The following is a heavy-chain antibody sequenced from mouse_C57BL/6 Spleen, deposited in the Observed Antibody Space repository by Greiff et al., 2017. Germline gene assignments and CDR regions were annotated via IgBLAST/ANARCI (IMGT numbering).Heavy chain of an antibody. D-gene: IGHD1-1*01. Sequence: EVKLQESGPVLVKPGASVKMSCKASGYTFTDSYMNWVKQSHGKSLEWIGVLNPYNGGTSYNQKFKGKATLTVDKSSSPAYMELNSLTSEDSAVYYCARGGGYYGSKGYGGKGTTLTVSS. CDR3: ARGGGYYGSKGY. V-gene: IGHV1-19*01. J-gene: IGHJ2*01. CDR1: GYTFTDSY. CDR2: LNPYNGGT.